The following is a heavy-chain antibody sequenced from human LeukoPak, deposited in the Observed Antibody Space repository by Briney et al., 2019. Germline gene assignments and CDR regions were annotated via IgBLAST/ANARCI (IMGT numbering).Heavy chain of an antibody. J-gene: IGHJ4*02. CDR1: GFTFSSYW. D-gene: IGHD6-6*01. V-gene: IGHV3-74*01. Sequence: AGGSLRLSCATSGFTFSSYWMHWVRQAPGKGLVWVSRINSDGSSTSYAESVKGRFTISRDDSKNTLYLQMSSLRAEDTAIYYCVKGVAARLDYWGQGTLVTVSS. CDR3: VKGVAARLDY. CDR2: INSDGSST.